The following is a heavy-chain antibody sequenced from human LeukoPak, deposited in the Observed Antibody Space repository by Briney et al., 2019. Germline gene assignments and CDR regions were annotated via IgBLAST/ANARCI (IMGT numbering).Heavy chain of an antibody. CDR3: ARGWYSGSYLVPVDY. D-gene: IGHD1-26*01. CDR2: IYYSGST. J-gene: IGHJ4*02. CDR1: GGSISSYY. Sequence: PSETLSLTCTVSGGSISSYYWSWIRQPPGKGLEWIGCIYYSGSTNYNPSLKSRVTISVDTSKNQFSLKLSSVTAADTAVYYCARGWYSGSYLVPVDYWGQGTLVTVSS. V-gene: IGHV4-59*08.